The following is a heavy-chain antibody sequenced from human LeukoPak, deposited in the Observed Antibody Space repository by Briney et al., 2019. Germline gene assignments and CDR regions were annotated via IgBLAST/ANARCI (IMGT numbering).Heavy chain of an antibody. D-gene: IGHD3-10*01. V-gene: IGHV1-46*01. Sequence: ASVKVSCKASGYTFTSYYMHWVRQAPGQGLEWMGIINPSGGSTSYAQKFQGRVTMTRDTSTSTVYMELSSLGSEDTAVYYCARGVKTRGSGSSEDFDYWGQGTLVTVSS. J-gene: IGHJ4*02. CDR3: ARGVKTRGSGSSEDFDY. CDR2: INPSGGST. CDR1: GYTFTSYY.